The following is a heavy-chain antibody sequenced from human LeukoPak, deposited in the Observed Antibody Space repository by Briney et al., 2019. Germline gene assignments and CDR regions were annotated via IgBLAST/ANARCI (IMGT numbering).Heavy chain of an antibody. CDR2: IYYSGST. J-gene: IGHJ4*02. CDR3: ARSRDWDLRHTDY. Sequence: NTSETLSLTCTGSGGSISSYYWSWIRQPPGKGLEWIGYIYYSGSTNYNPSLKSRVAISVDTSKNQFSLMLSSVTAADTAVYYCARSRDWDLRHTDYWGQGTLVTVSS. V-gene: IGHV4-59*08. CDR1: GGSISSYY. D-gene: IGHD2-21*02.